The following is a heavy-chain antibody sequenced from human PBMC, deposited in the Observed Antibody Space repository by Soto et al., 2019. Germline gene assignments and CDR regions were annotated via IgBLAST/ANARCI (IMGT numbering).Heavy chain of an antibody. CDR3: ARRSGKLRFLEWPLYYGMDV. Sequence: SVKVSCKASGGTFSSYAISWVRQAPGQGLEWMGGIIPIFGTANYAQKFQGRVTITADESTSTAYMELSSLRSEDTAVYYCARRSGKLRFLEWPLYYGMDVWGQGTTVTVSS. V-gene: IGHV1-69*13. CDR1: GGTFSSYA. J-gene: IGHJ6*02. CDR2: IIPIFGTA. D-gene: IGHD3-3*01.